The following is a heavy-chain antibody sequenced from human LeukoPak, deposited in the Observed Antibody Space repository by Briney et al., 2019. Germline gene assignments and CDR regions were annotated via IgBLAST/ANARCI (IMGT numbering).Heavy chain of an antibody. V-gene: IGHV3-74*01. CDR1: GFAYSGSS. CDR2: IQRDGSSP. CDR3: SRGHYGPDY. Sequence: PGGSPRLSCTASGFAYSGSSMHWVRQAPGKGLEWVSGIQRDGSSPTYADSVKGRFTISRDNAKGSVYLQVNILRAEDTAVYYCSRGHYGPDYWGQGTLVTVSS. D-gene: IGHD3-16*01. J-gene: IGHJ4*02.